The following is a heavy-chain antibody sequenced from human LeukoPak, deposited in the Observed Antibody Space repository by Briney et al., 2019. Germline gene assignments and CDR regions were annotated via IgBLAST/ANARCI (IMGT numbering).Heavy chain of an antibody. V-gene: IGHV3-21*01. CDR1: GFTFSTYT. D-gene: IGHD3-10*01. CDR3: GRGGVPRFRTNRQKGEFYH. J-gene: IGHJ4*01. Sequence: PGGSLRLTCVASGFTFSTYTVNWVRQSPGKGLEWVSSISSHGYIYYADSVKGRFTISRDNAKTSLYLQMNSLRDADTAVYYCGRGGVPRFRTNRQKGEFYHWGQGTLVTVSS. CDR2: ISSHGYI.